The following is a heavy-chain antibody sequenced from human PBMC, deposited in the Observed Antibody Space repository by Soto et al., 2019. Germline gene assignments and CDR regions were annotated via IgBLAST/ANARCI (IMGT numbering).Heavy chain of an antibody. Sequence: SETLSLTCTVSGDSISSYFWSWIRQPAGKGLEWIGRVHTSGSTTYNPSLKSRVTMSVDTSKSQFSLKLTSVTAADTAVYYCAREKAVASTGRLDPWGQGTLVTVSS. CDR2: VHTSGST. D-gene: IGHD6-19*01. CDR1: GDSISSYF. CDR3: AREKAVASTGRLDP. V-gene: IGHV4-4*07. J-gene: IGHJ5*02.